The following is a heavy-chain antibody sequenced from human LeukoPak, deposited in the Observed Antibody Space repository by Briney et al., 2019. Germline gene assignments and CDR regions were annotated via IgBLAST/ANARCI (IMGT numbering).Heavy chain of an antibody. CDR3: ARNGGNYGWFDP. CDR1: GFTFSSYE. CDR2: IKQDGSEK. V-gene: IGHV3-7*01. Sequence: GGSLRLSCAASGFTFSSYEMNWVRQAPGKGLEWVANIKQDGSEKYYVDSAKGRFTISRDNAKNSLYLQMNSLRAEDTAVYYCARNGGNYGWFDPWGQGTLVTVSS. J-gene: IGHJ5*02. D-gene: IGHD4-23*01.